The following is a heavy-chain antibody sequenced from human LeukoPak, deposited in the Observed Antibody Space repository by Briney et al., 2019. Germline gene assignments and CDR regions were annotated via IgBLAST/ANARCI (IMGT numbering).Heavy chain of an antibody. D-gene: IGHD3-16*01. CDR1: GCSISSYY. J-gene: IGHJ4*02. V-gene: IGHV4-59*01. CDR3: ARDTYYFDY. Sequence: SETLSRTCTVSGCSISSYYSSWIRQPPGKGLEWIGYIYYSGSTNYNPSLKSRVTISVDTSKNQFSLKLSSVTAADTAVYYCARDTYYFDYWGQGTLVTVSS. CDR2: IYYSGST.